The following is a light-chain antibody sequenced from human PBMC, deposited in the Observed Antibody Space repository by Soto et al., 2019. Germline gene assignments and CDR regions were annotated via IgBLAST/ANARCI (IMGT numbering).Light chain of an antibody. CDR1: SSDIGAYNY. J-gene: IGLJ3*02. CDR3: TSYGGRDNLM. CDR2: EVN. Sequence: QSALTQPPAASGSPGQSVTNTCTGTSSDIGAYNYVFWFQQHPVEAPKLIISEVNKRPSGVPDRFSGSKSGNTASLTVSGIQADDEADYYCTSYGGRDNLMFGGGTKVTVL. V-gene: IGLV2-8*01.